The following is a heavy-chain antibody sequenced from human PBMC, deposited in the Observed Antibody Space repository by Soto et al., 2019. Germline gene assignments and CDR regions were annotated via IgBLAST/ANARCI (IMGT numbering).Heavy chain of an antibody. CDR3: ARASGSYWVYFDY. V-gene: IGHV4-38-2*01. CDR2: IYHSGST. J-gene: IGHJ4*02. Sequence: LSLTCAVSGYSISSGYYWGWIRQPPGKGLEWIGSIYHSGSTYYNPSLKSRVTISVDTSKNQFSLKLSSVTAADTAVYYCARASGSYWVYFDYWGQGTLVTVSS. CDR1: GYSISSGYY. D-gene: IGHD1-26*01.